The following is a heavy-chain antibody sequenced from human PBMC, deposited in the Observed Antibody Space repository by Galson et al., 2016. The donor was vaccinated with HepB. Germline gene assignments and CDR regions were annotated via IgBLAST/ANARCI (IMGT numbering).Heavy chain of an antibody. CDR3: AREEAMVQGVRMKIFAGLHYYGMDV. V-gene: IGHV3-33*01. Sequence: SLRLSCAASGFTFSRYGMHWVRQTPGKGLEWVAGILYDESNEKYADSVKGRFTISRDNSKNTLSLQMNSLRVEDTATYYCAREEAMVQGVRMKIFAGLHYYGMDVWGEGTTVTVSS. CDR1: GFTFSRYG. CDR2: ILYDESNE. D-gene: IGHD3-10*01. J-gene: IGHJ6*04.